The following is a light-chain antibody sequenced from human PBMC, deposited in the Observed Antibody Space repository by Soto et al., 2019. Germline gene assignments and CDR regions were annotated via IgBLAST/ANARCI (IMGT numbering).Light chain of an antibody. J-gene: IGKJ1*01. CDR2: KAS. V-gene: IGKV1-5*03. CDR1: QTISSW. Sequence: DIQMTQSPSTLSVSVGDRVTITCRASQTISSWLSWYQQQPGNAPKLLIYKASTLKSGVPSRCSGSRSATEFTLTISSLQPDDFATDYCQHYNSYSEAFGQGTKVDIK. CDR3: QHYNSYSEA.